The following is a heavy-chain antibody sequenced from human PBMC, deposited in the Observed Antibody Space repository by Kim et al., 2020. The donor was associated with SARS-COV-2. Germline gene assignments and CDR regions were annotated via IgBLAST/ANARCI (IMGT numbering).Heavy chain of an antibody. D-gene: IGHD7-27*01. CDR3: ARGFFWDGFDV. J-gene: IGHJ6*02. Sequence: GGSLRLSCAVSRFTFSNYWINWVRHAPGKGLVWVSRISSDGSITNYADSVKGRFTMSRDNAENTLYLQMNSLRAEDTAVYYCARGFFWDGFDVWGQGTTVTVAS. CDR1: RFTFSNYW. V-gene: IGHV3-74*01. CDR2: ISSDGSIT.